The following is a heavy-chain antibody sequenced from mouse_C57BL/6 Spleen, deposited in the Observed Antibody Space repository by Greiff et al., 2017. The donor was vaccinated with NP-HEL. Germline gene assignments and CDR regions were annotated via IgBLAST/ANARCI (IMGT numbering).Heavy chain of an antibody. V-gene: IGHV7-3*01. CDR3: ASLKLRGYWYFDV. D-gene: IGHD4-1*01. CDR2: IRNKANGYTT. Sequence: EVKLQQSGGGLVQPGGSLSLSCAASGFTFTDYYMSWVRQPPGKALEWLGFIRNKANGYTTEYSASVKGRFTLSRDNSQSFLYLQMYALRAEESATYYCASLKLRGYWYFDVWGTGTTVTVSS. CDR1: GFTFTDYY. J-gene: IGHJ1*03.